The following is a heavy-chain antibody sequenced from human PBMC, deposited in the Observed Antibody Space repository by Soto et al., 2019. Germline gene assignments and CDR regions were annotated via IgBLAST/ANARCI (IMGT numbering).Heavy chain of an antibody. V-gene: IGHV3-30-3*01. D-gene: IGHD2-15*01. CDR3: ANLRPSFGVVKDY. Sequence: QVQLVESGGGVVQPGRSLSLSCAASGFIFSNYAMHWVRQAPGKGLEWVAVMSYDGSREYYAGSVKGRFTISRDNSKNTLYLQMNSLRPEDTAVYYCANLRPSFGVVKDYWGQGTLVTVSS. CDR1: GFIFSNYA. CDR2: MSYDGSRE. J-gene: IGHJ4*02.